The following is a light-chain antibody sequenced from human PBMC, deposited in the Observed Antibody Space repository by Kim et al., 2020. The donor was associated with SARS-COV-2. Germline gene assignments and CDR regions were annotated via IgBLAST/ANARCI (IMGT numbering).Light chain of an antibody. J-gene: IGKJ3*01. CDR3: QQYDNSPFI. CDR1: QSVSTNY. V-gene: IGKV3-20*01. Sequence: SPGERATLSCRASQSVSTNYLAWYQQKPGQAPRLLIYGASTRATGIPDRFSGSGSGTDFTLTISRLEPEDFAVYYCQQYDNSPFIFGPGTKVDIK. CDR2: GAS.